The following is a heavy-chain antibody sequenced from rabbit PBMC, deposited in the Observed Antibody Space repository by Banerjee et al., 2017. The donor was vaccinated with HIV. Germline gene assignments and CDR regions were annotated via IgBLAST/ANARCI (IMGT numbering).Heavy chain of an antibody. CDR3: ARVTTNTYWLTRLDL. V-gene: IGHV1S45*01. CDR2: IYVDGTT. D-gene: IGHD4-1*01. CDR1: GFSFSSSYY. Sequence: QEQLVESGGGLVQPEGSLTLTCTASGFSFSSSYYMCWVRQAPGKGLEWIGCIYVDGTTYYASWAKGRFTISKTSSTTVTLQMTSLTAADTATYFCARVTTNTYWLTRLDLWGPGTLVTVS. J-gene: IGHJ3*01.